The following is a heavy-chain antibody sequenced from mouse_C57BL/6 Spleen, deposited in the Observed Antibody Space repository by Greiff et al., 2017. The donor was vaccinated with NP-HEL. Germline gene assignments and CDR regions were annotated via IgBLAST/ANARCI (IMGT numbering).Heavy chain of an antibody. V-gene: IGHV1-50*01. CDR1: GYTFTSYW. Sequence: QVQLQQPGAELVKPGASVKLSCKASGYTFTSYWMQWVKQRPGPGLEWIGEIDPSDSYTNYNQKFKGKATLTVDTSSSTAYMQLSSLTSEDSAVYYCARDSLTAWGQGTTLTVSS. J-gene: IGHJ2*01. CDR2: IDPSDSYT. D-gene: IGHD3-2*01. CDR3: ARDSLTA.